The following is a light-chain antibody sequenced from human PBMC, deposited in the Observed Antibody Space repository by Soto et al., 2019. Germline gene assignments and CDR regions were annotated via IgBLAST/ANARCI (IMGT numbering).Light chain of an antibody. CDR3: SSYTSTSTLWL. CDR1: SSVVGGYKY. J-gene: IGLJ3*02. V-gene: IGLV2-14*01. CDR2: ECS. Sequence: QPALTQPASVSGSPGRSITISSTGPSSVVGGYKYVSWYQKPPGKAPKFIIFECSSRPSGVSNRFSGSKSGNTASLTISGLQAEDETDCYCSSYTSTSTLWLFGGGTKVTVL.